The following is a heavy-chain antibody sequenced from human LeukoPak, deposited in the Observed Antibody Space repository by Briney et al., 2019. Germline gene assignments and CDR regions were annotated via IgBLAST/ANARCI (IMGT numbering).Heavy chain of an antibody. V-gene: IGHV4-39*01. J-gene: IGHJ4*02. CDR1: GGSISSSSYY. Sequence: SETLSLTCTVSGGSISSSSYYWGWIRQPPGKGLEWIGSIYYSGSTYYNPSLKSRVTISVDTSKNQFSLKLSSVTAADTAVYYCARQRVLFFGEGDFDYWGQGTLVTVSS. D-gene: IGHD3-10*01. CDR2: IYYSGST. CDR3: ARQRVLFFGEGDFDY.